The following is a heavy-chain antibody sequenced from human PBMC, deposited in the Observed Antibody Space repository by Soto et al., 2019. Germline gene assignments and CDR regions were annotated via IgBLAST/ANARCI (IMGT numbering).Heavy chain of an antibody. D-gene: IGHD2-2*01. V-gene: IGHV3-30*18. CDR3: AKDHIVAAAPDY. Sequence: QVQLVESGGGVVQPGRSLRLSCAASGFTFDPYGMHWVRQAPGTGLEWVAVISYDGSNRYYADSVKGRFTISRDNSKNTLYLQMNSLRSEDTAVYYCAKDHIVAAAPDYWGQGTLVTVSS. CDR1: GFTFDPYG. J-gene: IGHJ4*02. CDR2: ISYDGSNR.